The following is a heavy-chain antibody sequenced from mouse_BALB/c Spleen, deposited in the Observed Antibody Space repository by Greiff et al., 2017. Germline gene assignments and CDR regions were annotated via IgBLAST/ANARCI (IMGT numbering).Heavy chain of an antibody. CDR3: ARDLATARAWFAY. CDR1: GFSLTSYG. D-gene: IGHD3-2*01. J-gene: IGHJ3*01. CDR2: IWAGGST. V-gene: IGHV2-9*02. Sequence: VKLVESGPGLVAPSQSLSITCTVSGFSLTSYGVHWVRQPPGKGLEWLGVIWAGGSTNYNSALMSRLSISKDNSKSQVFLKMNSLQTDDTAMYYCARDLATARAWFAYWGQGTLVTVSA.